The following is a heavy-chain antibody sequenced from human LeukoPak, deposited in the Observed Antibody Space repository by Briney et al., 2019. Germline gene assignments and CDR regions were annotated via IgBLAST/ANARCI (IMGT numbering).Heavy chain of an antibody. V-gene: IGHV1-8*01. CDR3: ARGPAYSEYGVLGYSHYSMDV. CDR2: MNPNSGAT. Sequence: GASVKVSRKASGYTFTSHDINWVRQATGQGLEWMGWMNPNSGATGYAQKFRGRITMTRDTSLTTAYMELSSLRSEDTALYYCARGPAYSEYGVLGYSHYSMDVWGKGTTVTVS. CDR1: GYTFTSHD. J-gene: IGHJ6*03. D-gene: IGHD4-17*01.